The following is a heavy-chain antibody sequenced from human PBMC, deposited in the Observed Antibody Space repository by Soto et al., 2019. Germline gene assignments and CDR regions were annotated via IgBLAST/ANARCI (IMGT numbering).Heavy chain of an antibody. Sequence: EVQLLESGGGLVQPGGSLRLSCAASGFTFSSYAMSWVRQAPGKGLEWVSAISGSGGSTYYADSVKGRFTISRDNSKNTLYLKMNSLRAEDTAVYYWAKGGDSYDSSGFYYWGQGTLVTVSS. CDR2: ISGSGGST. V-gene: IGHV3-23*01. D-gene: IGHD3-22*01. CDR1: GFTFSSYA. J-gene: IGHJ4*02. CDR3: AKGGDSYDSSGFYY.